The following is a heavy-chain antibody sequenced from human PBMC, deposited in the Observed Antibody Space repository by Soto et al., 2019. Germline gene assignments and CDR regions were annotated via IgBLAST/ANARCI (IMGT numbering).Heavy chain of an antibody. Sequence: PGGSLRLSCAASGFTFTTAWMIWVRQAPGRGLEWVGHIKTKTEGEATNYATPVKGSFSISRDDSTNTQSLQMNSLKSEDTAVYYCATDLPTAGAGEFDYWGQGTLVTVSS. CDR1: GFTFTTAW. D-gene: IGHD6-19*01. J-gene: IGHJ4*02. V-gene: IGHV3-15*06. CDR3: ATDLPTAGAGEFDY. CDR2: IKTKTEGEAT.